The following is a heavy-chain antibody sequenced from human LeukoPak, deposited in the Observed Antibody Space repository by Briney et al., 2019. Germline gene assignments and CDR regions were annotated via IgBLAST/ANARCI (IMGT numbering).Heavy chain of an antibody. CDR1: GFTFNTYG. Sequence: PGGSLRLSCAASGFTFNTYGMHWVRQAPGKGLEWVAFIRYDGSYKYYADSVKGRFTISRDNSKNTLYLQMNSLRADDTAVYYCAKGRDFLLDHWGQGTLVTVSS. D-gene: IGHD2/OR15-2a*01. CDR2: IRYDGSYK. V-gene: IGHV3-30*02. CDR3: AKGRDFLLDH. J-gene: IGHJ4*02.